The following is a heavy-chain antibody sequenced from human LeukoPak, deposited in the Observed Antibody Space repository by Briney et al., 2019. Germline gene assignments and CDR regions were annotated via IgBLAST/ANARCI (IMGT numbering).Heavy chain of an antibody. CDR2: INPSGGST. Sequence: GASVKVSCKASGYTFTSYYMHWVRQAPGQGLEWMGIINPSGGSTSYAQKFQGRVTMTRDMSTSTVYMELSSLRSEDTAVYYCARGLIGGWNDLGSGAFDIWGQGTMVTVSS. J-gene: IGHJ3*02. D-gene: IGHD1-1*01. CDR1: GYTFTSYY. V-gene: IGHV1-46*01. CDR3: ARGLIGGWNDLGSGAFDI.